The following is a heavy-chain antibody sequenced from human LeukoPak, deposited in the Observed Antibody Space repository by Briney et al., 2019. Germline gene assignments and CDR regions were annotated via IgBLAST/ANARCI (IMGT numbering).Heavy chain of an antibody. CDR3: ARVRKGIAARRFDP. J-gene: IGHJ5*02. D-gene: IGHD6-6*01. Sequence: GSSVKVSCKASGGTFSSYAISWVRQAPGQGLEWMGWMNPNSGNTGYAQKFQGRVTMTRNTSISTAYMELSSLRSEDTAVYYCARVRKGIAARRFDPWGQGTLVTVSS. CDR2: MNPNSGNT. CDR1: GGTFSSYA. V-gene: IGHV1-8*02.